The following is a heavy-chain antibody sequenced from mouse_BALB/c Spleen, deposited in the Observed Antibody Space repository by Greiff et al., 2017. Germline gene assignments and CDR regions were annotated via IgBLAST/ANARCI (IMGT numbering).Heavy chain of an antibody. CDR3: ARSLGRVDY. CDR2: ISYDGSN. D-gene: IGHD4-1*01. J-gene: IGHJ2*01. V-gene: IGHV3-6*02. Sequence: EVHLVESGPGLVKPSQSLSLTCSVTGYSITSGYYWNWIRQFPGNKLEWMGYISYDGSNNYNPSLKNRISITRDTSKNQFFLKLNSVTTEDTATYYCARSLGRVDYWGQGTTLTVSS. CDR1: GYSITSGYY.